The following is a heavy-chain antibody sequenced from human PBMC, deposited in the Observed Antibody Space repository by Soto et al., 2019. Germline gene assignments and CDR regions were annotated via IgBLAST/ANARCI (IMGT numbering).Heavy chain of an antibody. Sequence: PGGSLRLSCAASGFPFSSYAMSWVRQAPGKGLEWVSITSNDGSNTYSAESVKGRFTMSRDNSKNTLYLQMKSLGLEDTAIYFCARDRKWATFGVITQYGREVWGQGTTVTVSS. D-gene: IGHD3-3*01. CDR2: TSNDGSNT. CDR3: ARDRKWATFGVITQYGREV. CDR1: GFPFSSYA. J-gene: IGHJ6*02. V-gene: IGHV3-30*04.